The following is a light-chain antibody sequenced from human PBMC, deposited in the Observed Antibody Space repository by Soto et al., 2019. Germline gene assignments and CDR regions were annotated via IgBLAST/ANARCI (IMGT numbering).Light chain of an antibody. CDR3: QSYDSSLSGSV. Sequence: QSVLTQPPSVSGAPGQRVTISCTGSSSNIGAGYDVHWYQHLPGTAPKLLIYDNNNRPSGVPDRFSGSKSGSSASLAITGLQAEDEAHYYCQSYDSSLSGSVFGGGTKLTVL. CDR2: DNN. J-gene: IGLJ3*02. V-gene: IGLV1-40*01. CDR1: SSNIGAGYD.